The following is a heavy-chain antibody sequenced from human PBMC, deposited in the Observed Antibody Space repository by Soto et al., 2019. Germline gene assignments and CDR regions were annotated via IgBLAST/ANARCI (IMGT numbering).Heavy chain of an antibody. CDR3: ARDRKAAAGTNYYGMDV. D-gene: IGHD6-13*01. Sequence: GGSLRLSCAASGVPFSSYDMHWVRQATGKGLEWVSAIGTAGDTYYPGSVKGRFTISRENAKNSLYLQMNSLRAEDTAVYYCARDRKAAAGTNYYGMDVWGQGTTVTVS. V-gene: IGHV3-13*01. CDR2: IGTAGDT. J-gene: IGHJ6*02. CDR1: GVPFSSYD.